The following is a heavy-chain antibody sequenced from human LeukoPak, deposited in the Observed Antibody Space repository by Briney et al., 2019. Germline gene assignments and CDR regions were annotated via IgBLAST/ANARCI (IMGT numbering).Heavy chain of an antibody. D-gene: IGHD3-10*02. CDR2: IKSKTDGGTT. V-gene: IGHV3-15*01. J-gene: IGHJ5*02. CDR1: GFTFSSFG. CDR3: TSDPVWGVIQLGNWFDP. Sequence: GGSLRLSCAASGFTFSSFGMHWIRQAPGKGLEWVGRIKSKTDGGTTNYAAPVKGRFTISRDDSKNMVYLQMTSLKTEDTAVYFCTSDPVWGVIQLGNWFDPWGQGTLVTVSS.